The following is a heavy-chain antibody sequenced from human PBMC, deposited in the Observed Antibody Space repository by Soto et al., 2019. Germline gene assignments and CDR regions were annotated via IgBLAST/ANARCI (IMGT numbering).Heavy chain of an antibody. CDR3: ARELSWSGRDY. D-gene: IGHD3-10*01. CDR2: IKDDGSEQ. Sequence: EVQLVESGGGLVQPGGSLRLSCAASGFIFSNYWMNWVRQAPGKGLEWVANIKDDGSEQYYVGSVRGRFTISRDNAKNSVSLQMTGLRAEDTALYYCARELSWSGRDYWGQGTQVTVSS. V-gene: IGHV3-7*01. J-gene: IGHJ4*02. CDR1: GFIFSNYW.